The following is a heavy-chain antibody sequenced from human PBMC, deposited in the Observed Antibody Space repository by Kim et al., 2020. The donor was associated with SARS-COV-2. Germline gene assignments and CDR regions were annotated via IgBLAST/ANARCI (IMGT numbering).Heavy chain of an antibody. CDR3: ARHEHGYCESSAYYYF. CDR2: IYYSGST. J-gene: IGHJ4*01. Sequence: SETLSLTCTVSGGSISSSSYYWGWIRQPPGKGLEWIGRIYYSGSTYYNPSLKSRDTISVDTSKNQFSLKLSTVNAADTAGYYCARHEHGYCESSAYYYF. CDR1: GGSISSSSYY. D-gene: IGHD3-22*01. V-gene: IGHV4-39*01.